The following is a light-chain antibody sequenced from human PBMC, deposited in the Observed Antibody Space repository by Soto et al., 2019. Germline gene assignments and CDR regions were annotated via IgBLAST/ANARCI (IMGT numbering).Light chain of an antibody. CDR1: NIGSKN. V-gene: IGLV3-21*02. CDR3: QVWDGNRDHPI. CDR2: DDS. Sequence: SYELTQPPSVSVVPGRTARITCGGNNIGSKNVHWYQQKPGRAPVLVVYDDSDRPSGIPDRFSGSNSGSTATLTINRVEAGDEADYYCQVWDGNRDHPIFGGGTQLTVL. J-gene: IGLJ2*01.